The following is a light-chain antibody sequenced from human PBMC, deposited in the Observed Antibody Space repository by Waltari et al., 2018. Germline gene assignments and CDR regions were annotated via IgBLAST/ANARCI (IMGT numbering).Light chain of an antibody. CDR3: QQYYTSPPFS. CDR2: AAS. Sequence: DIVMTQSPSSLSASVGDRVTITCRASQSISSYLNWYQQKPGKAPKPLIYAASSLQSGVPSRFSGSGSGTDFTLTISSLQPEDFATYSCQQYYTSPPFSFGGGTEVEI. CDR1: QSISSY. J-gene: IGKJ4*01. V-gene: IGKV1-39*01.